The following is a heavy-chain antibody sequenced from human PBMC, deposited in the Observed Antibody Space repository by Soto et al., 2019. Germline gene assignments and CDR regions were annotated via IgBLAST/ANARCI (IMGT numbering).Heavy chain of an antibody. CDR1: GGSISSGGYY. D-gene: IGHD3-22*01. CDR3: ALRSMAVVPEY. Sequence: PSETLSLTCTVSGGSISSGGYYWSWIRQPPGKGLEWIGYLYYGRSTNYNPSLKSRVTLSVDTSTNQCSLTLSSMTAADTAVYYCALRSMAVVPEYWGQGTLVTVSS. CDR2: LYYGRST. J-gene: IGHJ4*02. V-gene: IGHV4-61*08.